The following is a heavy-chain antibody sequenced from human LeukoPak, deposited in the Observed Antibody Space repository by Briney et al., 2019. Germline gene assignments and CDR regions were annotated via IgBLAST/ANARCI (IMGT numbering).Heavy chain of an antibody. CDR1: GGSFSGYY. J-gene: IGHJ4*02. Sequence: SETLSLTCAVYGGSFSGYYWSWVRQPPGKGLEWIGEINHSGSTNYNPSLKSRVTISVDTSKNQFSLRLNSVTAADTAMYYCAKSGGYGLIDYWGQGTRVTVSS. CDR2: INHSGST. CDR3: AKSGGYGLIDY. V-gene: IGHV4-34*01. D-gene: IGHD1-26*01.